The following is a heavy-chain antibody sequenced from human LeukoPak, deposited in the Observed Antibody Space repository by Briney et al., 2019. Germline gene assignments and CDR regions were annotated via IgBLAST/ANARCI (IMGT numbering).Heavy chain of an antibody. CDR1: GGSFSGYY. J-gene: IGHJ4*02. CDR3: ARRLLDY. V-gene: IGHV4-34*01. CDR2: INHSGST. D-gene: IGHD3-22*01. Sequence: PSETLSLTCAVYGGSFSGYYWSWVRQPPGKGLERIGEINHSGSTNYNPSLTSRVTISVDTSKNQFSLKLSSVTAADTAVYYCARRLLDYWGQGTLVTVSS.